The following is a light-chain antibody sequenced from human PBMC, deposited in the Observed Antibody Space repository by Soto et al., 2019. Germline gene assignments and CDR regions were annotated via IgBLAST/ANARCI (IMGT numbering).Light chain of an antibody. Sequence: QSVLTQPASVSGSPGQSITISCSGASSDIGPYDYVSWYQHHPGRAPKLLIYEVSNRPSGVSYRFSGSKSGNTASLTISVLQAEDDGDYYCTTVAPGRIYVFGSGTKLTVL. J-gene: IGLJ1*01. CDR1: SSDIGPYDY. CDR3: TTVAPGRIYV. V-gene: IGLV2-14*01. CDR2: EVS.